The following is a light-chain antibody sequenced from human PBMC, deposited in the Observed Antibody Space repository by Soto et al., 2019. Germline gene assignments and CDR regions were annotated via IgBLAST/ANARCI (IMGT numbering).Light chain of an antibody. CDR3: QQYNNWPWT. V-gene: IGKV3-15*01. J-gene: IGKJ1*01. Sequence: EIVMTQSPATLSVSPGERATLSCRASQSFSSNLAWYQQKPGQAPRLLIHGASTRATGIPARFSGSGSGREFSLTISSLQSEDFALYYCQQYNNWPWTFGQGTKVDIK. CDR2: GAS. CDR1: QSFSSN.